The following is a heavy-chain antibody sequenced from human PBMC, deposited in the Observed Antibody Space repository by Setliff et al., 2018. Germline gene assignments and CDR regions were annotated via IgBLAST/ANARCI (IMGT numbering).Heavy chain of an antibody. CDR2: SNHGGST. Sequence: PSETLSLTCSVYGESFSNNYWSWIRQTPGKGLEWIGESNHGGSTSYHPSLKSRLTMSVDTSKNQFSLKLSSVTAADTAVYYCAREFSSPDGNYYYYYGMDVWGQGTTVTVSS. CDR3: AREFSSPDGNYYYYYGMDV. J-gene: IGHJ6*02. D-gene: IGHD2-2*01. CDR1: GESFSNNY. V-gene: IGHV4-34*01.